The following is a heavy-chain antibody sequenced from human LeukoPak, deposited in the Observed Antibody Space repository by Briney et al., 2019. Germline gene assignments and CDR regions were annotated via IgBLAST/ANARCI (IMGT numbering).Heavy chain of an antibody. V-gene: IGHV3-7*01. Sequence: GGSLRLSCEASGFTFTGYWMSWVRQAPGKGPEWMAHIKENGNEQYYADSVKGRFTISRDNVKQSLGLQMNSLRVEDTAVYYCARGPGDFDASDIWGQGTMVTVSS. J-gene: IGHJ3*02. D-gene: IGHD1-14*01. CDR3: ARGPGDFDASDI. CDR1: GFTFTGYW. CDR2: IKENGNEQ.